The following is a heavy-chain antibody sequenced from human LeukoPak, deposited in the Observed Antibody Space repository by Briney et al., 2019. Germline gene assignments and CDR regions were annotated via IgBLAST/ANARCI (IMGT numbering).Heavy chain of an antibody. Sequence: SQALSPTRAVYGGSLRGFYWSWISPPPGKGMGWNGEINHSGSTNYNPSLKSRVTISVDTSKNQFSLKLSSVTAADTAVYYCARVWRYYDSSGYSYYFDYWGQGTLVTVSS. CDR1: GGSLRGFY. J-gene: IGHJ4*02. D-gene: IGHD3-22*01. CDR2: INHSGST. CDR3: ARVWRYYDSSGYSYYFDY. V-gene: IGHV4-34*01.